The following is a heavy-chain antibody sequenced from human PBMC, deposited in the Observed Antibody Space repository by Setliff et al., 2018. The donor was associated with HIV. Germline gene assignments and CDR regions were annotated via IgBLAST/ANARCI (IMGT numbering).Heavy chain of an antibody. V-gene: IGHV3-33*06. CDR1: GFTFSTYG. D-gene: IGHD6-13*01. CDR2: IWYDGSNK. J-gene: IGHJ4*02. CDR3: AKGPGYSSSWYYFNY. Sequence: PGGSLRLSCAASGFTFSTYGMHWVRQAPGKGLEWLAVIWYDGSNKYYADSVKGRFTIPRDNSKNTLYLQMNSLRAEDTAVYYCAKGPGYSSSWYYFNYWGQGTLVTVSS.